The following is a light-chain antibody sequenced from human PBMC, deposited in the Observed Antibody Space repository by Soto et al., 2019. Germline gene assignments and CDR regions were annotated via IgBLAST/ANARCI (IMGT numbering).Light chain of an antibody. CDR2: GAS. V-gene: IGKV3-20*01. CDR3: QQYGSSP. CDR1: QSVSSSY. J-gene: IGKJ5*01. Sequence: EIVLTKFLGTLSLSPGERATLSCRASQSVSSSYLAWYQQKPGQAPRLLIYGASSRATGIPDRFSGSGSGTDFTLTISRLEPEDFAVYYCQQYGSSPFGQGTRLEIK.